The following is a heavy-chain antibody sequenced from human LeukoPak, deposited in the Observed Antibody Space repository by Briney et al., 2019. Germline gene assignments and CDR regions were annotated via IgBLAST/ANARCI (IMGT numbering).Heavy chain of an antibody. J-gene: IGHJ4*02. V-gene: IGHV4-39*01. D-gene: IGHD4-23*01. Sequence: SETLSPTRTVSGGSISSSSYYWGWIRQPPGKGLEWIAGIYYSGSTYYNPSLKSRVTISVDTSKNQFSLKLSSVTAADTAVYYCARLKTTVVRVDYFDYWGQGTLVTVSS. CDR2: IYYSGST. CDR1: GGSISSSSYY. CDR3: ARLKTTVVRVDYFDY.